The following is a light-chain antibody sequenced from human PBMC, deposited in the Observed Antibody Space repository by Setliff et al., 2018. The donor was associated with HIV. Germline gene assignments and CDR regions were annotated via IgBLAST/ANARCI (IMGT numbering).Light chain of an antibody. J-gene: IGLJ1*01. CDR3: SSYTSTSTLFV. CDR1: SSDVGGYNY. V-gene: IGLV2-14*03. Sequence: QSVLAQPASVSGSPGQSITISCTGTSSDVGGYNYVSWYQQHPGKAPQLRLYDVSNRPAGVSNRFSGSKSGNTASLTISGRQAEDEVDYYCSSYTSTSTLFVFGTGTKVTVL. CDR2: DVS.